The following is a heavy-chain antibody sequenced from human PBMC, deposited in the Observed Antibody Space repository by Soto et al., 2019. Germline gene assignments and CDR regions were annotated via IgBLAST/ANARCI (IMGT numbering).Heavy chain of an antibody. Sequence: GGSLRLSCGASGFTFSSYAMHLVRQAPGKGLEWVAVISYDGSNKYYADSVKGRFTISRDNSKNTLYLQMNSLRAEDTAVYYCARDPLWGTAMVLWYFDLWGRGTLVTVSS. CDR1: GFTFSSYA. CDR2: ISYDGSNK. CDR3: ARDPLWGTAMVLWYFDL. D-gene: IGHD5-18*01. V-gene: IGHV3-30-3*01. J-gene: IGHJ2*01.